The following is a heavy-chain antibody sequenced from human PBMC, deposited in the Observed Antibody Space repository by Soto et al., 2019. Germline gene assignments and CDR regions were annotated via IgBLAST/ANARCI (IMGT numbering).Heavy chain of an antibody. CDR1: GGSFSGYY. V-gene: IGHV4-34*01. D-gene: IGHD6-19*01. J-gene: IGHJ6*02. CDR3: ARGFIAVAGYYYYGMDV. Sequence: QVQLQQWGAGLLKPSETLSLTCAVYGGSFSGYYWSWIRQPPGKGLEWIGEINHSGSTNYHPSLKSRFTISVDSSTNQFSLKLSSVTAADTVVYYCARGFIAVAGYYYYGMDVWGQGSTVTVSS. CDR2: INHSGST.